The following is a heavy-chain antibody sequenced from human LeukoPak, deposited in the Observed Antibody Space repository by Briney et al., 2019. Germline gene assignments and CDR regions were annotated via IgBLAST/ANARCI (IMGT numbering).Heavy chain of an antibody. CDR2: IYYSGST. CDR1: GGSISSYY. J-gene: IGHJ3*02. CDR3: ARNAPEWDFDI. Sequence: SETLSLTCTVSGGSISSYYWSCIRQPPGKGLEWIGYIYYSGSTNYNPSLKSRVTISIDTSKNHFSLRLSSVTAADTAVYYCARNAPEWDFDIWGQGAMVTVSS. D-gene: IGHD1-26*01. V-gene: IGHV4-59*01.